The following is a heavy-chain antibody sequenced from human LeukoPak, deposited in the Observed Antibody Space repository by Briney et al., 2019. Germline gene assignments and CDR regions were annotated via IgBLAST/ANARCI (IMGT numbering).Heavy chain of an antibody. J-gene: IGHJ4*02. Sequence: PGGSLRLSCAASEFTFSNYSMNWVRQAPGKGLEWVSSISSGSSYIYYADSVKGRFTISRDKDKNSLYLQMSCLRAEDTSLYYCARAGGAVAGTFDYWGQGTLVTVSS. CDR3: ARAGGAVAGTFDY. V-gene: IGHV3-21*01. CDR1: EFTFSNYS. D-gene: IGHD6-19*01. CDR2: ISSGSSYI.